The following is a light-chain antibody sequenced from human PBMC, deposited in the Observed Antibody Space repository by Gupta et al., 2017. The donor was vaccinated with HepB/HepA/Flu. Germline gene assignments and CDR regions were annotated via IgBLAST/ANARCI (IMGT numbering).Light chain of an antibody. J-gene: IGKJ1*01. CDR3: QYYKGYPWT. CDR2: ETS. CDR1: QSISNW. Sequence: DIQMTQSPSTLSAFVGDRVTITCRASQSISNWLAWYQQKPGKAPKLLIYETSNLESGVPERFSGSGSGTESTLTISSLQPDDFATYYCQYYKGYPWTFGQGTKVEIK. V-gene: IGKV1-5*03.